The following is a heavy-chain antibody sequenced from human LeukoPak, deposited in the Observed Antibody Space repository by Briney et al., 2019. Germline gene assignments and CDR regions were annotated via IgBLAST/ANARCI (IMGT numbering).Heavy chain of an antibody. V-gene: IGHV3-74*01. CDR2: IISDGNST. CDR1: GFTFSSSW. J-gene: IGHJ4*02. CDR3: ARALRYMDFDY. D-gene: IGHD5-24*01. Sequence: GGSLRLSCAASGFTFSSSWMHWVRQAPGKGLVWVSRIISDGNSTSYADSVKGRFTISRDNARTTLYLQMNSLRAEDTAVYYCARALRYMDFDYWGQGTLVTVSS.